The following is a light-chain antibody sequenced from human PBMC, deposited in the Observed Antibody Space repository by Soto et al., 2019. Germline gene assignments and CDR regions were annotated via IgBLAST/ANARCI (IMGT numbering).Light chain of an antibody. J-gene: IGLJ1*01. CDR1: SSDIGAYDY. CDR2: EVN. CDR3: FSYAGSTYV. Sequence: QSALTQPASLSGSPGQSITISCTGTSSDIGAYDYVSWFQQHPGKAPKLMISEVNNRPSGVSNRFSGSKSGNTAYLTISGLQAEDEADYYCFSYAGSTYVFGTGTKVTVL. V-gene: IGLV2-23*02.